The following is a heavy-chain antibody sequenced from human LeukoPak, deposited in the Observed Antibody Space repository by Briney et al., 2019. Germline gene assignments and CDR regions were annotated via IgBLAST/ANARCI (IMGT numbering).Heavy chain of an antibody. CDR2: ISSNGGST. V-gene: IGHV3-64*01. J-gene: IGHJ4*02. D-gene: IGHD3-9*01. CDR1: GFTFSSYA. Sequence: GGSLRLSCSASGFTFSSYAKHWGRRAPGKGLEYVSAISSNGGSTYYANSVKGRFTISRDNSKNTLYLQMGSLRAEDMAVYYCARAEYYDILTGYYGHWGQGTLVTVSS. CDR3: ARAEYYDILTGYYGH.